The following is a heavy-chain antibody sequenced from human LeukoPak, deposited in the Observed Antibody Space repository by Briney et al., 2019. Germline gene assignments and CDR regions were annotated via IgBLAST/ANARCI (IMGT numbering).Heavy chain of an antibody. D-gene: IGHD1-26*01. V-gene: IGHV3-48*02. J-gene: IGHJ4*02. CDR1: GLTFSTYS. Sequence: GGSLRLSCAASGLTFSTYSMNWVRQAPGRGLEWVSYISSGSSTIFYADSVKGRFTISRDNAQNSLYLQMNSLRDEDTAVYYCARDQGSLYYFDYWGQGTLVTVSS. CDR3: ARDQGSLYYFDY. CDR2: ISSGSSTI.